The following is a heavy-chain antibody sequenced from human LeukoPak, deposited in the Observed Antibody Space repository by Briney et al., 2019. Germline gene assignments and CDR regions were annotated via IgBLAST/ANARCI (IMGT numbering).Heavy chain of an antibody. V-gene: IGHV4-39*07. Sequence: SETLSLTCTVSGGSISGSSYYWGWIRQPPGKGLEWIGSINYSGNTYYNPSLKSRVTISVDTSKNQFSLKLSSVTAADTAVYYCARVRSGYSGYPEIPDYWGQGTLVTVSS. CDR1: GGSISGSSYY. CDR3: ARVRSGYSGYPEIPDY. J-gene: IGHJ4*02. CDR2: INYSGNT. D-gene: IGHD5-12*01.